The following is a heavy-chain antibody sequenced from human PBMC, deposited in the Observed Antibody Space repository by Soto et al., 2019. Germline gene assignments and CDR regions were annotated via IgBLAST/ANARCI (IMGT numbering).Heavy chain of an antibody. CDR1: GYIFTDYY. CDR2: INPKSGGT. J-gene: IGHJ6*02. Sequence: EASVKVSCKASGYIFTDYYVHWVRQAPGQGLEWMGWINPKSGGTNYAQKFQGRVTMTSDTSITTVYMELSRLRSGDTAVYYCARDVPAHWGPVRYYAMDVWGQGTTVTVSS. D-gene: IGHD7-27*01. CDR3: ARDVPAHWGPVRYYAMDV. V-gene: IGHV1-2*02.